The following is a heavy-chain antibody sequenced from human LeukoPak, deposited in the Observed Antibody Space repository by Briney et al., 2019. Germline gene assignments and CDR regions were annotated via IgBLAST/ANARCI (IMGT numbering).Heavy chain of an antibody. CDR3: AKDSRSWDYYDSSGLDY. CDR2: SRNKASSYTT. V-gene: IGHV3-72*01. J-gene: IGHJ4*02. CDR1: GFKFSDHY. D-gene: IGHD3-22*01. Sequence: GGSLRLSCAASGFKFSDHYIDWVRQAPGKGLEWVGRSRNKASSYTTEYAASVEGRFTISRDNSKNTLYLQMNSLRAEDTAVYYCAKDSRSWDYYDSSGLDYWGQGTLVTVSS.